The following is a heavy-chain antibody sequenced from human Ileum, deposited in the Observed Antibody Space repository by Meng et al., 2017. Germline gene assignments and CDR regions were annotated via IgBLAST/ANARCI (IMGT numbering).Heavy chain of an antibody. D-gene: IGHD3-22*01. CDR3: ARGVVTYYDSSTLTWFDP. CDR1: GGSISGGHYV. Sequence: QAQLQESVPGLVKPSQNLSLTCTVSGGSISGGHYVRRWIRQHPEKGLEWIGYIYHSGVTYYSPSLKSRLTISVDTSKNQFSLKLSSVTAADTAIYYCARGVVTYYDSSTLTWFDPWGQGALVTVSS. J-gene: IGHJ5*02. CDR2: IYHSGVT. V-gene: IGHV4-31*03.